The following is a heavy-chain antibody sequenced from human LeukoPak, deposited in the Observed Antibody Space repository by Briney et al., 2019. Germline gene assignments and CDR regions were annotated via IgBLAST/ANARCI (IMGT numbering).Heavy chain of an antibody. CDR1: GGSFSGYY. V-gene: IGHV4-34*01. Sequence: SETLSLTCAVYGGSFSGYYWSWIRHPPGKGLVWIGEINHSGSTNYNPSLKSRVTISVDTSKNQFSLKLSSVTAADTAVYYCARGVAAAGTRWFDPWGQGTLVTVSS. D-gene: IGHD6-13*01. CDR2: INHSGST. J-gene: IGHJ5*02. CDR3: ARGVAAAGTRWFDP.